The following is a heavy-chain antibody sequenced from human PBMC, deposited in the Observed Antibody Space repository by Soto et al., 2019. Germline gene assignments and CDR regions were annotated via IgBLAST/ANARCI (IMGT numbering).Heavy chain of an antibody. V-gene: IGHV4-61*01. J-gene: IGHJ6*02. CDR2: IYYSGST. D-gene: IGHD2-15*01. CDR3: AREGSYKNYYYYGMDV. Sequence: SETLSLTCTVSGGSVRSGSYHWSWIRQPPGKGLELIGYIYYSGSTNYNPSLKSRVTISVDTSKNQFSLKLSSVTAADTAVYYCAREGSYKNYYYYGMDVWGQGTTVTVSS. CDR1: GGSVRSGSYH.